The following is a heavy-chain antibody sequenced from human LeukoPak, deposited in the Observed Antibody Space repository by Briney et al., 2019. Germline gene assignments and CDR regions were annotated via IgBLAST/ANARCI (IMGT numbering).Heavy chain of an antibody. D-gene: IGHD2-2*01. CDR3: AKGSTGYFDF. CDR1: GVSGVTFYNYV. CDR2: ISGSGEST. Sequence: GGSLRLSCTASGVSGVTFYNYVMRWVRRASGKGLEWVSGISGSGESTYYTGSVKGRSTIARDNSKNTVYLQMNSLRAEDTAVYYCAKGSTGYFDFWGQGTLVTVSS. V-gene: IGHV3-23*01. J-gene: IGHJ4*02.